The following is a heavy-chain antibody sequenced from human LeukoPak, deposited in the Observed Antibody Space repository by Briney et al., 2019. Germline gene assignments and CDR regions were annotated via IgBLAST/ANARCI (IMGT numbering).Heavy chain of an antibody. D-gene: IGHD6-19*01. Sequence: GASVKVSCKASGYTFNKHGITWVRQAPGQGLEWMGWISAYNGDTKYGQRFQGRVTLLTDTTASTAYMELRSLRFDDTAVYYCARDPSNTSGWSPYFDYWGQGALVTVSS. CDR3: ARDPSNTSGWSPYFDY. J-gene: IGHJ4*02. V-gene: IGHV1-18*04. CDR1: GYTFNKHG. CDR2: ISAYNGDT.